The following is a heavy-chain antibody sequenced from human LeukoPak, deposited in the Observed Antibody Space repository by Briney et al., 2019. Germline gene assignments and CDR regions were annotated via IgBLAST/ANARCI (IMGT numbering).Heavy chain of an antibody. CDR1: GFTFSDYY. V-gene: IGHV3-11*01. J-gene: IGHJ6*02. CDR3: ARVSPPSYYYYGMDV. Sequence: GGSLRLSCAASGFTFSDYYMSWIRQAPGKGLEWVSYISSSGSTIYYADSVKGRFTISRDNAKNSLYLQMNSLRAEDTAVYHCARVSPPSYYYYGMDVWGQGTTVTVSS. CDR2: ISSSGSTI.